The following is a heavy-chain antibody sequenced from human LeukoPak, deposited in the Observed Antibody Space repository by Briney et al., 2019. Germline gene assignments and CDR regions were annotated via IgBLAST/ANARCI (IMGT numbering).Heavy chain of an antibody. CDR2: IKNSGSST. CDR1: GFTFRNYA. J-gene: IGHJ4*02. CDR3: AKEGYYGSGSYPYYFDY. V-gene: IGHV3-23*01. Sequence: GGSLRLSCAASGFTFRNYAVSWVRRAPGKGLEWVSGIKNSGSSTFYADSVQGRFTISRDNSKNTLFLQMNSLRAEDTAVYYCAKEGYYGSGSYPYYFDYWGQGNLVTVSS. D-gene: IGHD3-10*01.